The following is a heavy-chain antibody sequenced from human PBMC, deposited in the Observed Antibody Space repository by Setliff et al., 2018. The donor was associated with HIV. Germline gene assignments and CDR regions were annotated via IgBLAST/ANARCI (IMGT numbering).Heavy chain of an antibody. J-gene: IGHJ4*02. CDR1: GDSVSGYY. CDR2: TYFDGTT. CDR3: AGRDNRYFDF. V-gene: IGHV4-59*06. Sequence: SETLSLTCTVSGDSVSGYYWSWIRQPAGKGLEWIGNTYFDGTTNYNPSLKSRVAISLDTSKHQFSLQLTSVTGADTAVYYCAGRDNRYFDFWGQGMLVTVSS. D-gene: IGHD1-20*01.